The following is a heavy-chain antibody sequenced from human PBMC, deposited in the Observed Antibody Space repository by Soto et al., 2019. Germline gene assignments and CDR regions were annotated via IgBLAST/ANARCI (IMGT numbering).Heavy chain of an antibody. Sequence: SETLSLTCTVSGGSISSGGYYWSWIRQHPGKGLEWIGYIYYSGSTYYNPSLQSRITISVDTSKNQFSLKLTSVTAADTAVYYCARVPSGSFYRFDYWGQGTLVTVSS. V-gene: IGHV4-31*03. J-gene: IGHJ4*02. D-gene: IGHD3-10*01. CDR3: ARVPSGSFYRFDY. CDR1: GGSISSGGYY. CDR2: IYYSGST.